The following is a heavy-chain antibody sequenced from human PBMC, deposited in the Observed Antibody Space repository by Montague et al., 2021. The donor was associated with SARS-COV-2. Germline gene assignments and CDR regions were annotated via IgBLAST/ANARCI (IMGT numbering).Heavy chain of an antibody. Sequence: SETLSLTCTVSGRSISSYYWSWIRQPPGKGLEWIGYIYYSGSTNYNPSLKSRVTISVDTSKNQFSLKLSSVTAADTAVYYCARWGLYGGNPGDGAFDIWGQGTMVTVSS. V-gene: IGHV4-59*01. CDR2: IYYSGST. D-gene: IGHD4-23*01. CDR1: GRSISSYY. CDR3: ARWGLYGGNPGDGAFDI. J-gene: IGHJ3*02.